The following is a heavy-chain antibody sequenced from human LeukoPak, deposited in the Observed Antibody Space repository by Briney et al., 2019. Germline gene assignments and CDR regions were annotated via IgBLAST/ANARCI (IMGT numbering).Heavy chain of an antibody. Sequence: GGSLGLSCAASGFTFSGSAMHWVRQASGKGLEWVGRIRSKANSYATAYAASVKGRFTISRDDSKNTAYLQMNSLKTEDTAVYYCTRHRPDGLNYWGQGTLVTVSS. V-gene: IGHV3-73*01. CDR3: TRHRPDGLNY. CDR2: IRSKANSYAT. CDR1: GFTFSGSA. J-gene: IGHJ4*02.